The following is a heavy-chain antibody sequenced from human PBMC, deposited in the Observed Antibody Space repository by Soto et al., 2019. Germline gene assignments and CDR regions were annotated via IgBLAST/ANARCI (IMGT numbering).Heavy chain of an antibody. Sequence: QVQLVQSGAEVKKPGASVKVSCKASGYTFTSYDINWVRQATGQGLEWMGWMNPNSGNTGYAQKFQGRVTMTRNTSISTAYMELSSLRSEDTAVYCCASGITICGVVDPGGQGTLVTVSS. CDR1: GYTFTSYD. V-gene: IGHV1-8*01. J-gene: IGHJ5*02. D-gene: IGHD3-3*01. CDR3: ASGITICGVVDP. CDR2: MNPNSGNT.